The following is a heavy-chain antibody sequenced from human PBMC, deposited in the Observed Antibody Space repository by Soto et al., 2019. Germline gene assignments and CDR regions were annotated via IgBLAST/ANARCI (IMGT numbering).Heavy chain of an antibody. Sequence: QVHLVQSGAEVKKPGASVKVSCKASGYSFTSYGITWVRQAPGQGLEWMGWISAHNGNTDYAQKLQGRGIVTRDTSTSTAYMELRSRISDDTAVYYCARGRYGDYWGQGALVTVSS. CDR2: ISAHNGNT. D-gene: IGHD1-1*01. CDR1: GYSFTSYG. CDR3: ARGRYGDY. J-gene: IGHJ4*02. V-gene: IGHV1-18*01.